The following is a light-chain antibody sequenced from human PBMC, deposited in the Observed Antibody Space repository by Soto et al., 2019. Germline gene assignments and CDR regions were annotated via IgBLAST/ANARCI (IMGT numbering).Light chain of an antibody. CDR2: EVS. CDR3: CSYAGNNALV. CDR1: SSNVGSYNF. Sequence: QSALTQPASVSGSRGQSITISCTGTSSNVGSYNFVSWYRQYPGKAPELIIYEVSQRPSTFFNRFSGSKSGNTASLTISGLQSDDEADYSCCSYAGNNALVFGGGTKLTVL. V-gene: IGLV2-23*02. J-gene: IGLJ3*02.